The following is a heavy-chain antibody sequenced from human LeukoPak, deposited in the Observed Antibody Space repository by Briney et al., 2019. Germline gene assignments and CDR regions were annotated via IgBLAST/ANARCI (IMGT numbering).Heavy chain of an antibody. J-gene: IGHJ4*02. V-gene: IGHV3-7*01. CDR1: GFTFSNYW. CDR2: INQDGSEK. D-gene: IGHD6-13*01. Sequence: GALRLSCAASGFTFSNYWMSWVRQAPGKGLEWVANINQDGSEKYYVDSVKGRFTISRDNAKNSLYLQMNSLRAEDTAVYYCARRGGSSSWYLKYYFDYWGQGTLVTVSS. CDR3: ARRGGSSSWYLKYYFDY.